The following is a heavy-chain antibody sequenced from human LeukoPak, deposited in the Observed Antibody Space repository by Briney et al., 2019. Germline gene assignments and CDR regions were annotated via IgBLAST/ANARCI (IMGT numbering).Heavy chain of an antibody. CDR2: ISGSGGST. CDR3: VRYFDFSYYYYGMDV. CDR1: GFTFSSYA. V-gene: IGHV3-23*01. Sequence: GGSLRLSCAASGFTFSSYAMSWVRQAPGKGLEWVSAISGSGGSTYYADSVKGRFTISRDNSKNTLYLQMSSLRAEDTAVYYCVRYFDFSYYYYGMDVWGQGTTVTVSS. D-gene: IGHD3-9*01. J-gene: IGHJ6*02.